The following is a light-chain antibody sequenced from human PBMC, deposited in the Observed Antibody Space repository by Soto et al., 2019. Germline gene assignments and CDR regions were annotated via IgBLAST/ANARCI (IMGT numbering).Light chain of an antibody. CDR1: QSIGTY. V-gene: IGKV1-39*01. CDR2: AAS. Sequence: DIQMTQSPSSLSASVGDRVTITCRASQSIGTYFNWYQQKPGKAPKLLIFAASSLQTGVPSRFSGSGSGTDFTLTISSLQPEDFATYYCQQSYSTPQTFGQGTKVELK. J-gene: IGKJ1*01. CDR3: QQSYSTPQT.